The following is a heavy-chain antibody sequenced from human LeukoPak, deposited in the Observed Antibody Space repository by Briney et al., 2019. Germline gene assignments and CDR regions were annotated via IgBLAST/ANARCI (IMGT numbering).Heavy chain of an antibody. Sequence: SETLSLTCTVSGGSISSYYWSRIRQPPGKGLEWIGYIYYSGYTNYNPSLKSRVTISVDTSKNQFSLKLSSATAADTAVYYCARGDCGGDCYPPSYYYMDVWGKGTTVTISS. CDR2: IYYSGYT. CDR1: GGSISSYY. V-gene: IGHV4-59*01. D-gene: IGHD2-21*02. J-gene: IGHJ6*03. CDR3: ARGDCGGDCYPPSYYYMDV.